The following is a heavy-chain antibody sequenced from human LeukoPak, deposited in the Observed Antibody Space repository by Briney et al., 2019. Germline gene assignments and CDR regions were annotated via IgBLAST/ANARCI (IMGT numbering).Heavy chain of an antibody. Sequence: ASVKVSCKASGGTFSSYAISWVRQAPGQGLEWTGRIIPIFGTANYAQKFQGRVTITTDESTSTAYMELSSLRSEDTAVYYCARDGKRSPRDFWSGYHDCWGQGTLVTVSS. CDR3: ARDGKRSPRDFWSGYHDC. D-gene: IGHD3-3*01. CDR1: GGTFSSYA. V-gene: IGHV1-69*05. J-gene: IGHJ4*02. CDR2: IIPIFGTA.